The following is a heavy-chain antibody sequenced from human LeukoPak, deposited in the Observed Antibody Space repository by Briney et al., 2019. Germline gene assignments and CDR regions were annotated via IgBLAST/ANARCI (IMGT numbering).Heavy chain of an antibody. Sequence: KPGASVKVSCKVSGYTLTELSMHWVRQAPGKGLEWMGGFDPEDGEAIYAQKFQGRVTMTEDTSTDTAYMELSSLRSEDTAVYYCATVAVGEHIIWFDPWGQGTLVTVSS. CDR3: ATVAVGEHIIWFDP. V-gene: IGHV1-24*01. CDR1: GYTLTELS. D-gene: IGHD1-26*01. J-gene: IGHJ5*02. CDR2: FDPEDGEA.